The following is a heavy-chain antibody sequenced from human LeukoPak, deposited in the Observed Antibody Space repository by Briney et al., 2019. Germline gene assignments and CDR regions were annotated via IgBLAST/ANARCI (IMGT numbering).Heavy chain of an antibody. Sequence: SVKVSCKASGGTFSSYAISWVRQAPEQGLEWMGGIIPIFGTANYAQKFQGRVTITADESTSTAYMELSSLRSEDTAVYYCASTPRAPYYYYYYYMDVWGKGTTVTVSS. V-gene: IGHV1-69*01. J-gene: IGHJ6*03. CDR3: ASTPRAPYYYYYYYMDV. CDR1: GGTFSSYA. CDR2: IIPIFGTA.